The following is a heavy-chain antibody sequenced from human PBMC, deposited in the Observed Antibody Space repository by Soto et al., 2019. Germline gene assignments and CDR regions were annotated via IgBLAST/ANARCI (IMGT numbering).Heavy chain of an antibody. CDR3: AIPARYYDFWSGYPHADAFDI. V-gene: IGHV5-10-1*01. Sequence: EESLKNTCKGSGNSITNYWISWVRQMPGKGLEWMGRIDPSDSYTNYSPSFQGHVTISADKSISTAYLQWSSLKASDTAMYYCAIPARYYDFWSGYPHADAFDIWGQGTMVTVS. CDR2: IDPSDSYT. CDR1: GNSITNYW. J-gene: IGHJ3*02. D-gene: IGHD3-3*01.